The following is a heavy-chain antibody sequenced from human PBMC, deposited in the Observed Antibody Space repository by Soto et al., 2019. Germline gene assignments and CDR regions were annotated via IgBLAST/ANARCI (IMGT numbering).Heavy chain of an antibody. V-gene: IGHV4-39*01. D-gene: IGHD2-21*02. J-gene: IGHJ4*02. CDR2: FYYSGRT. CDR3: ARQRTTVVTQAYFDH. Sequence: PSETLSLTCIVSGESISSSSYYWGWIRQPPGKGLEWIGSFYYSGRTYYNPTYKSRVTISIDTSKTQFSLKLSSVTATDTAVYYCARQRTTVVTQAYFDHWGQGALVTVSS. CDR1: GESISSSSYY.